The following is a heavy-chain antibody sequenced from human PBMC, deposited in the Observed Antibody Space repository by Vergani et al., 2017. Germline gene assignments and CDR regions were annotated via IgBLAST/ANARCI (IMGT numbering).Heavy chain of an antibody. V-gene: IGHV4-59*11. CDR1: GGSISSHY. CDR2: IYYSGST. Sequence: QVQLQESGPGLVKPSETLSLTCTVSGGSISSHYWSWIRQPPGTGLEWIGYIYYSGSTNYNPSLTSRVTISVDTAKNQFSLKLSSVTAADTAVYYCALSPPDILTGRPIRGIDVWGQGTTVTVSS. D-gene: IGHD3-9*01. CDR3: ALSPPDILTGRPIRGIDV. J-gene: IGHJ6*02.